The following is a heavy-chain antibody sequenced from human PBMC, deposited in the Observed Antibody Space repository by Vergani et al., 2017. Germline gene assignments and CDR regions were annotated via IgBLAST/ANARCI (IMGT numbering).Heavy chain of an antibody. CDR1: GYTFTDYF. Sequence: QVQLVQSGAAVKKPGASVKVSCKASGYTFTDYFMHWVRQAPGQGLEWMGWINPNSGGTNYAQKFQGRVTMTRDTSISTAYMELSKLRSDDTAVYYCARVGTSSNRDYFDYWGQGTLVTVSS. J-gene: IGHJ4*02. D-gene: IGHD2-2*01. CDR3: ARVGTSSNRDYFDY. CDR2: INPNSGGT. V-gene: IGHV1-2*02.